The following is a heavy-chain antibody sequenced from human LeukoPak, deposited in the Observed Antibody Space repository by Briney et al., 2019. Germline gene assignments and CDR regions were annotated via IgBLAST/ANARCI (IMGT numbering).Heavy chain of an antibody. CDR1: GFTFSRYA. Sequence: GGSMRLSCAASGFTFSRYAMSWVRQAPGKLLEWVSAISGSGGSTYYADSVKGPFTISRDKSKNSLYLQMNSLRAEDTAVYYCAKERRAYDFWSGYYTPQGYWGQGTLVTVSS. CDR3: AKERRAYDFWSGYYTPQGY. D-gene: IGHD3-3*01. V-gene: IGHV3-23*01. CDR2: ISGSGGST. J-gene: IGHJ4*02.